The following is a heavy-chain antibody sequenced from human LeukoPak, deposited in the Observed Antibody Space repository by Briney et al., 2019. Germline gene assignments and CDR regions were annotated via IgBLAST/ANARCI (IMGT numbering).Heavy chain of an antibody. CDR1: GFTFSSSA. J-gene: IGHJ4*02. Sequence: GGSLRLSCAASGFTFSSSAMNWVRQAPGKGLEWVSGISGGGGSTSYADSVKGRFTISRDNSKNTLYLQMNSLRAEDTAVYYCAKDMRHTDYWGQGTLVTVSS. CDR3: AKDMRHTDY. CDR2: ISGGGGST. V-gene: IGHV3-23*01. D-gene: IGHD2-21*01.